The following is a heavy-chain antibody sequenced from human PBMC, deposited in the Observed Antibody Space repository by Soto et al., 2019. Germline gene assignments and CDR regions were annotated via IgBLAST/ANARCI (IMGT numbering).Heavy chain of an antibody. Sequence: ASVKVSCKASGGSFSSYAFSWVRQAPGQGLEWMGGIIPIFGTANYAEKFQGRVTITADESTSTAYMELSSLRSEDTAVYYCARGGTGTAFDYWGQGTLVTVSS. D-gene: IGHD1-1*01. CDR1: GGSFSSYA. V-gene: IGHV1-69*13. J-gene: IGHJ4*02. CDR2: IIPIFGTA. CDR3: ARGGTGTAFDY.